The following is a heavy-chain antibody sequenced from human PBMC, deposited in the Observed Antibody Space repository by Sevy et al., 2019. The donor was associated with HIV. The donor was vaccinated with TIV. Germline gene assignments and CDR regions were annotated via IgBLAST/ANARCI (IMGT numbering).Heavy chain of an antibody. J-gene: IGHJ4*02. V-gene: IGHV3-30*03. D-gene: IGHD3-16*01. CDR2: ISYDGRNTK. Sequence: GGSLRLSCVGSGFSFSDHRMHWVRQAPGKGLEWMAVISYDGRNTKYKADSVKGRFTISRDNSKNTLYLQMNGLRAEDTAIYYCARDRGEILSSALDYWGQGTLVTVSS. CDR3: ARDRGEILSSALDY. CDR1: GFSFSDHR.